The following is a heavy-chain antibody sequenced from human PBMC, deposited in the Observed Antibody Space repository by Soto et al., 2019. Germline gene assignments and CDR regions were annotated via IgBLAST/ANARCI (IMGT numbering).Heavy chain of an antibody. CDR3: AKEPRIAVAGTSGHWFDP. D-gene: IGHD6-19*01. V-gene: IGHV3-23*01. J-gene: IGHJ5*02. CDR1: GFTFSSYA. Sequence: EVQLLESGGGLVQPGGSLRLSCAASGFTFSSYAMSWVRQAPGKGLEWVSAISGSGGSTYYADSVKGRFTISRDNPKNTLYLQMNSLRAEDTAVYYCAKEPRIAVAGTSGHWFDPWGQGTLVTVSS. CDR2: ISGSGGST.